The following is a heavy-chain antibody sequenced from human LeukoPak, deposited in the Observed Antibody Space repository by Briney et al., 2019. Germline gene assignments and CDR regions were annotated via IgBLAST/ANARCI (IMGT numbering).Heavy chain of an antibody. Sequence: PGGSLRLSCAASGFTFSSYWMEWVRQAPGKGLVWVSRINSDGSSTSYADSMKGRFTISRDNAKKSLYLQMNSLRAEDTAVYYCARVTVRYFDWLPRSHNWFDPWGQGTLVTVSS. V-gene: IGHV3-74*01. CDR2: INSDGSST. J-gene: IGHJ5*02. CDR1: GFTFSSYW. CDR3: ARVTVRYFDWLPRSHNWFDP. D-gene: IGHD3-9*01.